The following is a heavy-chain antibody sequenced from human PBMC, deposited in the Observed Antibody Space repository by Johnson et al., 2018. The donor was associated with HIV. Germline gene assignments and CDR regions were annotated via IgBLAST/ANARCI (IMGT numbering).Heavy chain of an antibody. J-gene: IGHJ3*02. D-gene: IGHD3-22*01. CDR1: GFTFSSYG. CDR2: IRYAGSNK. Sequence: QVQLVESGGGVVQPGGSLRLSCAASGFTFSSYGMHWVRQAPGKGLEWVAFIRYAGSNKYYADSVKGRFTISRDNSKNTLYLQMNSLRAEDTAVYYCAKESYYYDSSGYKIRGAFDIWGQGTMVTVSS. CDR3: AKESYYYDSSGYKIRGAFDI. V-gene: IGHV3-30*02.